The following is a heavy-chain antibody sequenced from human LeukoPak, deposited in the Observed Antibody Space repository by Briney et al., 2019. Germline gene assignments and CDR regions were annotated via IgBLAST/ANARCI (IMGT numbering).Heavy chain of an antibody. V-gene: IGHV4-34*01. CDR3: ARGPRYCSSTSCFRSFFYYYYGMDV. Sequence: PSETLSLTCAVHGGSFSGYYWSWIRQPPGKGLEWIGEINHSGSTNYNPSLKSRVTISVDTSKNQFSVKLSSVTAADTAVYYCARGPRYCSSTSCFRSFFYYYYGMDVWGKGTTVTVSS. J-gene: IGHJ6*04. CDR1: GGSFSGYY. D-gene: IGHD2-2*01. CDR2: INHSGST.